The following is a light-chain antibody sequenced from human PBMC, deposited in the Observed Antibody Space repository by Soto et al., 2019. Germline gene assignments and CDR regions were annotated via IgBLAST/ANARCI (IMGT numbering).Light chain of an antibody. CDR2: DVT. V-gene: IGLV2-14*03. Sequence: QSALTQPASVSGSPGQSITISCTGTSSDVGGYNYVPWYEHQPGKAAKLMIYDVTNRPSGVSNRFSGSKSGNTASLTISGLQAEDEGDYYCRSYTGSNIPVFGGGTQPTVL. CDR1: SSDVGGYNY. J-gene: IGLJ7*01. CDR3: RSYTGSNIPV.